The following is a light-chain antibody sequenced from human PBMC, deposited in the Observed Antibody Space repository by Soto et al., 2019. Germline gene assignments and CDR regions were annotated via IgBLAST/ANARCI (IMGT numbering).Light chain of an antibody. J-gene: IGKJ1*01. CDR2: GAS. CDR3: QQYGSSPRT. CDR1: QSVSSSY. Sequence: EIVWTQSPGTLSFAPGERSTLSCRASQSVSSSYLAWYQQKPGQAPRLLIYGASSRATGIPDRFSGSGSGTDFTLTISRLEPEDFAVYYCQQYGSSPRTCGQGTKVDIK. V-gene: IGKV3-20*01.